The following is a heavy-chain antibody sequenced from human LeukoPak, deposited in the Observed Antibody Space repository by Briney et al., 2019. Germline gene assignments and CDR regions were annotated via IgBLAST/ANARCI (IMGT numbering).Heavy chain of an antibody. CDR3: ARGPYYYGSGSYP. D-gene: IGHD3-10*01. CDR1: GGSFSGYY. CDR2: ISHSGST. V-gene: IGHV4-34*01. Sequence: PSETLSLTCAVYGGSFSGYYWSWIRQPPGKGLEWIGEISHSGSTNYNPSLKSRVTISVDTSKNQFSLKLSSVTAADTAVYYCARGPYYYGSGSYPWGQGTLVTVSS. J-gene: IGHJ4*02.